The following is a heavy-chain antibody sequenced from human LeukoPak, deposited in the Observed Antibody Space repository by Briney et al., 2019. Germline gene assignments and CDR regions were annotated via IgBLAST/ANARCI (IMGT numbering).Heavy chain of an antibody. J-gene: IGHJ4*02. V-gene: IGHV3-23*01. CDR1: GFTFSTYA. CDR2: LSPSGGIT. CDR3: AKGVNYFDLEY. D-gene: IGHD3-22*01. Sequence: QPGGSLRLSCAASGFTFSTYAMSWVRQAPGKGLEWVSALSPSGGITYYEDSVKGRFTISRDNSKNTLYLQMNSLRAEDTAVYYCAKGVNYFDLEYWGQGTLVTISS.